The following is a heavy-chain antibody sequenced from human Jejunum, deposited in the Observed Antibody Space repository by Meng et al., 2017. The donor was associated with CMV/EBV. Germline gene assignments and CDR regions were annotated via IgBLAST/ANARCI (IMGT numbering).Heavy chain of an antibody. CDR1: SSASYY. CDR3: ARESMVAVSRYYYYVMDV. Sequence: SSASYYWSWVRQPRGKGLAWIGYISYNGKTSYNPSLKSRVTITGDTSKNQFSLKLSSVTAADTALYYCARESMVAVSRYYYYVMDVWGQGTTVTVSS. D-gene: IGHD2-15*01. CDR2: ISYNGKT. V-gene: IGHV4-61*01. J-gene: IGHJ6*02.